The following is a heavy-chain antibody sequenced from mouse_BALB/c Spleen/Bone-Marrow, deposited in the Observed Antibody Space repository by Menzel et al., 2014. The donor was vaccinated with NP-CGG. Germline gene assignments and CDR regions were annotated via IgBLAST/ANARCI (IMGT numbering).Heavy chain of an antibody. CDR3: ARSDGNYDYAMDY. CDR2: ISSGSSTI. V-gene: IGHV5-17*02. J-gene: IGHJ4*01. Sequence: EVMLVESGGGLVQPGGSRKLSCAASGFTFSSFGMHWVRRAPEKGLEWVAYISSGSSTIYYADTVKGRFTISRDNPKNTLFLQMTSLRSEDTAMYYCARSDGNYDYAMDYWGQGTSVTVSS. CDR1: GFTFSSFG. D-gene: IGHD2-1*01.